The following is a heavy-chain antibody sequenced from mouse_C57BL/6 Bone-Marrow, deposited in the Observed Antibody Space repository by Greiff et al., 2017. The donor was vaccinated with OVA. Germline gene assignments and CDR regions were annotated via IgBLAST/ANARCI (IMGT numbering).Heavy chain of an antibody. D-gene: IGHD1-1*01. J-gene: IGHJ2*01. CDR3: ARRGEITAVVWRYYDY. CDR1: GYTFTSYW. Sequence: QVQLQQPGAELVKPGASVKLSCKASGYTFTSYWMQWVKQRPGQGLEWIGEIDPSDSYTNYNQKFKGKATLTVDTSSSTAYMQLSSLTSEDSAVYYCARRGEITAVVWRYYDYWGQGTTLTVSS. CDR2: IDPSDSYT. V-gene: IGHV1-50*01.